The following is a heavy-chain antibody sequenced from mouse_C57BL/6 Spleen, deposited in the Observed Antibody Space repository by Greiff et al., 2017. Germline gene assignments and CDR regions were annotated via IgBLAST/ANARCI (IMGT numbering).Heavy chain of an antibody. CDR3: ANYYGSSYDYFDY. Sequence: VQLQQSGAELVKPGASVKLSCTASGFNIKDYYMHWVKQRTEQGLEWIGRIDPEDGETKYAPKFQGKATITADTSSNTAYLQLSSLTSEDTAVYYSANYYGSSYDYFDYWGQGTTLTVSS. V-gene: IGHV14-2*01. CDR1: GFNIKDYY. J-gene: IGHJ2*01. D-gene: IGHD1-1*01. CDR2: IDPEDGET.